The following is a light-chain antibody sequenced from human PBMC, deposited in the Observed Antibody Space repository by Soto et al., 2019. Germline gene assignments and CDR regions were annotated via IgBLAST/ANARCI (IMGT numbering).Light chain of an antibody. J-gene: IGLJ2*01. CDR1: TGAVTNDNY. CDR3: LLYFGGAQV. V-gene: IGLV7-43*01. CDR2: SAN. Sequence: QAVVTQEPSLTVSPGGTVTLTCDSSTGAVTNDNYPNWLQQKPGQAPRGLIYSANNRHSWTPARFSGSLLGGKAALTLSGVQPEDEGDYYCLLYFGGAQVFGGGTKLTVL.